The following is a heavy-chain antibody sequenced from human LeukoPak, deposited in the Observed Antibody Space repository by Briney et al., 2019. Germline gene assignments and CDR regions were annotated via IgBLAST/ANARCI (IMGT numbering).Heavy chain of an antibody. CDR3: ARGPTYGSRSDFLES. CDR2: LKEDVSAR. V-gene: IGHV3-7*01. J-gene: IGHJ4*02. D-gene: IGHD3-10*01. Sequence: GGSLRLSCVASGFSISSHWMSWVRQAPGKGLEWGASLKEDVSARNLVDSVKGRFTISTDNAKDSLYLQMNSLRVEDTAVYYCARGPTYGSRSDFLESWGLGTLVTVSS. CDR1: GFSISSHW.